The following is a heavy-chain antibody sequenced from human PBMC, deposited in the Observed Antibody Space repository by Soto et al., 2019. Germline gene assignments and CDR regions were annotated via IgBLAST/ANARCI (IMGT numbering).Heavy chain of an antibody. CDR3: ARHQSFSSGWFYCYRLEV. CDR1: GGSISSYY. CDR2: FYYSGSA. J-gene: IGHJ6*02. D-gene: IGHD6-19*01. V-gene: IGHV4-59*01. Sequence: PSETLSLTCTVSGGSISSYYWSLIRQPPGKGLEWIGYFYYSGSANYNPSLKSRVTISVDTSKNQFSLKLSSVTAADTAVYYCARHQSFSSGWFYCYRLEVWAQGSTVTVSS.